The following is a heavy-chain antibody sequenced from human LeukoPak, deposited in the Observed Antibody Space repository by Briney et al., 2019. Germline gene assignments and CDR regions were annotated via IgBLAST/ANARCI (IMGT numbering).Heavy chain of an antibody. CDR3: ARERGYCSGGSCYYFGY. D-gene: IGHD2-15*01. J-gene: IGHJ4*02. CDR2: ISSSSSYI. V-gene: IGHV3-21*01. CDR1: GFTFSSYS. Sequence: GGSLRLSCAASGFTFSSYSMNWVRQAPGKGLEWVSSISSSSSYIYYADSVKGRFTISRDNAKNSLYLQMNSLRAEDTAVYYCARERGYCSGGSCYYFGYWGQGTLVTVSS.